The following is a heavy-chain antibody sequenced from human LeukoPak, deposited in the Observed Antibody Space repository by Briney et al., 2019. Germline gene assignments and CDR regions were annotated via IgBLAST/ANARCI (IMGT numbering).Heavy chain of an antibody. J-gene: IGHJ3*02. Sequence: SETLSLTCTVSGGSISSSSYYWSWIRQHPGKGLEWIGYIYYSGSTYYNPSLKSRVTISVDTSKNQFSLKLSSVTAADTAVYYCARDGGRTSSDAVEIWGQGTMVIVSS. CDR1: GGSISSSSYY. CDR3: ARDGGRTSSDAVEI. CDR2: IYYSGST. D-gene: IGHD2-2*01. V-gene: IGHV4-31*03.